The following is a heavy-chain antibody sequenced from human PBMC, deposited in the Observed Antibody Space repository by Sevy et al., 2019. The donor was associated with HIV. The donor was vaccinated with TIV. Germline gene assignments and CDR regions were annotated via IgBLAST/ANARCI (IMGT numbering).Heavy chain of an antibody. CDR2: ISSNGVST. V-gene: IGHV3-64D*06. CDR3: GKGEQWLYSYFFCYYCGMDV. Sequence: GGSLRLSCSASGFTFSSYAMHWVRQAPGKGLEYVSAISSNGVSTYYADSVKGGFTISRDNSKNTLYLQMSSLRAEDTAVYYCGKGEQWLYSYFFCYYCGMDVWGQGTTVTVSS. D-gene: IGHD6-19*01. CDR1: GFTFSSYA. J-gene: IGHJ6*02.